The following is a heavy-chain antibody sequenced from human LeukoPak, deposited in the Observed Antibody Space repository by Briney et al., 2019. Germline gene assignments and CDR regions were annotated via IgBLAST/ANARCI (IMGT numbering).Heavy chain of an antibody. CDR1: GFTFSSYW. J-gene: IGHJ4*02. V-gene: IGHV3-74*01. CDR3: AKDRYEQWLVFDY. D-gene: IGHD6-19*01. CDR2: IDSDGSGT. Sequence: PGGSLRLSCAASGFTFSSYWMHWVRQVPGKGLVWVARIDSDGSGTSYADSVKGRFTISRDNAKNSLYLQMNSLRAEDTALYYCAKDRYEQWLVFDYWGQGTLVTVSS.